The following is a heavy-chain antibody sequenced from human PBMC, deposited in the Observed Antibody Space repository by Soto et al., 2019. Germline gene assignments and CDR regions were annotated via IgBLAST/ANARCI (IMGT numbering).Heavy chain of an antibody. J-gene: IGHJ4*01. Sequence: PGGSLRLSCVASGFTFSSYWMSWVRQAPGKGLEWVANIKHYGSEKYYVDSVKGRFTISRGNAKNSLYLQMNSLRAEDTAVYYCARTTYSDYWGQGTLVTVSS. V-gene: IGHV3-7*01. CDR2: IKHYGSEK. CDR3: ARTTYSDY. CDR1: GFTFSSYW.